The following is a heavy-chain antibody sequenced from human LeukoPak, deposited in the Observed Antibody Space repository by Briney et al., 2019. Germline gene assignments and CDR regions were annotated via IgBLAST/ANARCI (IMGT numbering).Heavy chain of an antibody. CDR1: GFTFSSYA. V-gene: IGHV3-64*01. D-gene: IGHD3-22*01. Sequence: GGSLRLSCAASGFTFSSYAMHWVRQAPGKGLEYVSAISSNGGSTYYANSVKGRFTISRDNSKNTLYLQMGSLRAEDMAVYYCARVGYYDSSGPGAFDIWGQGTMVTVSS. J-gene: IGHJ3*02. CDR2: ISSNGGST. CDR3: ARVGYYDSSGPGAFDI.